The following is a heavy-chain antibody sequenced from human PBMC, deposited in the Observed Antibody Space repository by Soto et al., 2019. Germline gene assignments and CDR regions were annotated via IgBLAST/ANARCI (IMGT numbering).Heavy chain of an antibody. CDR1: GGSISSGGYY. J-gene: IGHJ5*02. Sequence: QVQLQESGPGLVKPSQTLSLTCTVSGGSISSGGYYWSWIRQHPGKGLEWIGYIYYSGSTYYNPSLKSRVTISVETSKNQFSLKLSSVTAADTAVYYCARESRVHSSSSGFDPWGQGTLVTVSS. V-gene: IGHV4-31*03. CDR3: ARESRVHSSSSGFDP. D-gene: IGHD6-6*01. CDR2: IYYSGST.